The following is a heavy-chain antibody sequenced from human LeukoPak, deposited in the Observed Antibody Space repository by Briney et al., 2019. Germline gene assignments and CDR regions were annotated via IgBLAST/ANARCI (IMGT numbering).Heavy chain of an antibody. CDR2: IYYSGST. V-gene: IGHV4-59*01. CDR1: GDSISSYY. D-gene: IGHD5-24*01. J-gene: IGHJ3*02. CDR3: ARIYGYNSNTHHDAFDI. Sequence: SETLSLSCTVSGDSISSYYWSWIRQPPGKGLEWIGYIYYSGSTNYNPSFKSRVTILVDTSKNQLSLKLTSVTAADTAVYYCARIYGYNSNTHHDAFDIWGQGTMVTVSS.